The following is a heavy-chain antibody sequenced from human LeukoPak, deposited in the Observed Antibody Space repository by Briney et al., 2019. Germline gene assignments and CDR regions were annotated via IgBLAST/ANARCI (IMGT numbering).Heavy chain of an antibody. CDR1: GYTLTELS. D-gene: IGHD3-9*01. J-gene: IGHJ5*02. CDR2: FDPEDGET. V-gene: IGHV1-24*01. Sequence: ASVKVSCKVSGYTLTELSMHWVRQAPGKGLEWMGGFDPEDGETIYAQKFQGRVTMTEDTSTDTAYMELSSLRSEDTAVYYCAKEGDYDILTGFTWFDPWGQRTLVTVSS. CDR3: AKEGDYDILTGFTWFDP.